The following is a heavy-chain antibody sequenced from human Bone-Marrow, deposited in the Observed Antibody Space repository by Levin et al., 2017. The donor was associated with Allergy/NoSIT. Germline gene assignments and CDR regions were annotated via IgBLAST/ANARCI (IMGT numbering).Heavy chain of an antibody. Sequence: ASVKVSCKASGYTFTSYDINWVRQATGQGLEWMGWMNPNSGNTGYAQKFQGRVTMTRNTSISTAYMELSSLRSEDTAVYYCARGRDSYGLLNNWFDPWGQGTLVTVSS. CDR1: GYTFTSYD. CDR3: ARGRDSYGLLNNWFDP. CDR2: MNPNSGNT. V-gene: IGHV1-8*01. J-gene: IGHJ5*02. D-gene: IGHD5-18*01.